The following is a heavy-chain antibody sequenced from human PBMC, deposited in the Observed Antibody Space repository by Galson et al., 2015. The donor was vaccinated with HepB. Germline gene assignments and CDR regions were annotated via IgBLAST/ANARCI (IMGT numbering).Heavy chain of an antibody. V-gene: IGHV3-30-3*01. CDR3: ARDWYDSSGYGYFDY. CDR2: ISYDGSNK. J-gene: IGHJ4*02. Sequence: SLRLSCAASGFTFSSYAMHWARQAPGKGLEWVAVISYDGSNKYYADSVKGRFTISRDNSKNTLYLQMNSLRAEDTAVYYCARDWYDSSGYGYFDYWGQGTLVTVSS. CDR1: GFTFSSYA. D-gene: IGHD3-22*01.